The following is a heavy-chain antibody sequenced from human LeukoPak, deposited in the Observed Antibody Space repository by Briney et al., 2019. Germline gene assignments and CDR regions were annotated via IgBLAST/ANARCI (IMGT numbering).Heavy chain of an antibody. CDR3: ARRRSGGEDAFDI. CDR2: IYPGDSDT. J-gene: IGHJ3*02. Sequence: ESLKISCKSSGYSFTSYWLGWARQMPGKGLECMGIIYPGDSDTTYSPSFQGQVTISADKSIRTAYLQWSSLKASDTAMYYCARRRSGGEDAFDIWGQGTMVTVSS. V-gene: IGHV5-51*01. CDR1: GYSFTSYW. D-gene: IGHD3-16*01.